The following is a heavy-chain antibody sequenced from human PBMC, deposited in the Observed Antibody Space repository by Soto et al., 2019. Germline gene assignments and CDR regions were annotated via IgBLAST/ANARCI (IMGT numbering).Heavy chain of an antibody. CDR1: GGTFSSYA. J-gene: IGHJ6*02. Sequence: SVKVSCKASGGTFSSYAISWVRQAPGQGLEWMGGFIPIFGTANYAQKFQGRVTITADESTSTAYMELSSLRSEDTAVYYCARGDITGTTARYYYGMDVWGQGTTVTVSS. CDR3: ARGDITGTTARYYYGMDV. V-gene: IGHV1-69*13. D-gene: IGHD1-7*01. CDR2: FIPIFGTA.